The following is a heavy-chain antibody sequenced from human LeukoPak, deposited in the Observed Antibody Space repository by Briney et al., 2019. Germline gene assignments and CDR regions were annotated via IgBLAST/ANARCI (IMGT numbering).Heavy chain of an antibody. D-gene: IGHD4-17*01. CDR1: GFTFSSYS. CDR3: ARDSPYGGYFDL. V-gene: IGHV3-48*01. CDR2: ISGLSSTI. J-gene: IGHJ2*01. Sequence: GGSLRLSCAASGFTFSSYSMNWVRQAPGKGLEWVSYISGLSSTIYYADSVKGRFSISRDNAMNSLYLQMNSLRAEDTAVYYCARDSPYGGYFDLWGRGTLVTVSS.